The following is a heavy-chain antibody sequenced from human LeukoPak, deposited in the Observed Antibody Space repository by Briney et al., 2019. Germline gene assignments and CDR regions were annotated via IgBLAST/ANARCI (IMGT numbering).Heavy chain of an antibody. V-gene: IGHV1-8*03. D-gene: IGHD3-10*01. Sequence: ASVKVSCNASGYTFTSYDINWVRHATGQGLEWMGCMNPNSGNTGYAQKFQGRVTITRNTSISTAYMELSSLRSEYTAVYYCARAPRITMVRGVIYWFDPWGQGTLVTVSS. CDR1: GYTFTSYD. CDR2: MNPNSGNT. J-gene: IGHJ5*02. CDR3: ARAPRITMVRGVIYWFDP.